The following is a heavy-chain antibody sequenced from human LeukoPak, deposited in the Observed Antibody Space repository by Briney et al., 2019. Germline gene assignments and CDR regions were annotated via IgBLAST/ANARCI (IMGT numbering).Heavy chain of an antibody. V-gene: IGHV4-59*11. J-gene: IGHJ6*03. CDR3: ARGPYDFGSGYYYMDV. Sequence: SETLSLTCTVSGVSISSHYRSWIRQPPGKGLEWIVYIYYSRSTNYNPSLKSRVTISVDTSKKQFSLKLSSVTAADTAVYYCARGPYDFGSGYYYMDVWGKGTTVTVSS. D-gene: IGHD3-3*01. CDR2: IYYSRST. CDR1: GVSISSHY.